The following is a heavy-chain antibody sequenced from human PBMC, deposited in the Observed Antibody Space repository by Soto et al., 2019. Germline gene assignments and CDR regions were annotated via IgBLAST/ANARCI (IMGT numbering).Heavy chain of an antibody. J-gene: IGHJ4*02. V-gene: IGHV3-21*01. CDR2: ISSSSRYM. CDR1: GFTFSSYA. D-gene: IGHD1-26*01. Sequence: GGSLRLSCAASGFTFSSYAMSWVRQAPGKGLEWVSSISSSSRYMYYADSVKGRFTVSRDNAKNSLFLQMNSPRAEDTAVYYCARSSGTYYFDYWGQGTVVTVSS. CDR3: ARSSGTYYFDY.